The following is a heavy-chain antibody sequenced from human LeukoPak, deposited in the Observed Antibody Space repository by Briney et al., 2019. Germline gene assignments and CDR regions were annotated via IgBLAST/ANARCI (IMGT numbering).Heavy chain of an antibody. CDR1: GYTFTSYG. V-gene: IGHV1-69*13. Sequence: SVKVSCKASGYTFTSYGISWVRQAPGQGLEWMGGIIPIFGTANYAQKFQGRVTITADESTSTAYMELSSLRSEDTAVYYCARVGYYYDSSGYYYYFDYWGQGTLVTVSS. CDR2: IIPIFGTA. J-gene: IGHJ4*02. CDR3: ARVGYYYDSSGYYYYFDY. D-gene: IGHD3-22*01.